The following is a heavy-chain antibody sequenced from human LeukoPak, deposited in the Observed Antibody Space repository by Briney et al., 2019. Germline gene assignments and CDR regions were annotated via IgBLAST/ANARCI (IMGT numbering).Heavy chain of an antibody. V-gene: IGHV3-23*01. D-gene: IGHD2-15*01. J-gene: IGHJ4*02. CDR2: ISNNGGYT. CDR1: GFTFSSSA. Sequence: GSLRLSCAASGFTFSSSAMSWVRQAPGKGLEWVSAISNNGGYTYYADSVQGRFTISRDNSKSTLCLQMNSLRAEDTAVYYCAKQLGYCSDGSCYFPYWGQGTLVTVSS. CDR3: AKQLGYCSDGSCYFPY.